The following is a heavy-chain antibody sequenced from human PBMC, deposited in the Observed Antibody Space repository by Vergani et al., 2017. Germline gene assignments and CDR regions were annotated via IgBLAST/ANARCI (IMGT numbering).Heavy chain of an antibody. V-gene: IGHV4-30-2*01. CDR1: GGSISSGGYS. J-gene: IGHJ4*02. D-gene: IGHD1-26*01. Sequence: QLQLQESGSGLVKPSQTLSLTCAVSGGSISSGGYSWSWIRQPPGKGLEWIGYIYHSGSTYYNPSLKSRVTISVDRSKNQFSLKLSSVTAADTAVYYCARGLPTSTNFDYWGQGTLVTVSS. CDR2: IYHSGST. CDR3: ARGLPTSTNFDY.